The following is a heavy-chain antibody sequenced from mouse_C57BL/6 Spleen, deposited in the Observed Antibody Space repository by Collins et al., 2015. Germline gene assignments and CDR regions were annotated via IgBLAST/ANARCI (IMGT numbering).Heavy chain of an antibody. V-gene: IGHV2-5*01. CDR3: AKNWNWDYYAMDY. CDR2: IWRGGST. J-gene: IGHJ4*01. D-gene: IGHD4-1*01. Sequence: QVQLKQSGPGLVQPSQSLSITCTVSGFSLTSYGVHWVRQSPGKGLEWLGVIWRGGSTDYNAAFMSRLSITKDNSKSQVFFKMNSLQADDTAIYHCAKNWNWDYYAMDYWGQGTSVTVSS. CDR1: GFSLTSYG.